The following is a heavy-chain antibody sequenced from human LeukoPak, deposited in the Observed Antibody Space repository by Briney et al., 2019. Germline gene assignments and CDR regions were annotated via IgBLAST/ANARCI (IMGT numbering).Heavy chain of an antibody. CDR3: ARSWLVYYWYYGMDV. J-gene: IGHJ6*02. D-gene: IGHD5/OR15-5a*01. CDR1: GITLSNYG. CDR2: ISDSGGST. V-gene: IGHV3-23*01. Sequence: GGSLRLSCAVSGITLSNYGMSWVRQAPGKGLEWVAGISDSGGSTNYADSVRGRFTISRDNAKNSLYPQMNRLRAEDTAVYYCARSWLVYYWYYGMDVWGQGTTVTVSS.